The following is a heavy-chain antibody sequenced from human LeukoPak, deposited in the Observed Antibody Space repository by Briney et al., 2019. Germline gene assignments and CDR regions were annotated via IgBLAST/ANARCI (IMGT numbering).Heavy chain of an antibody. J-gene: IGHJ4*02. CDR1: GFTFSSYA. D-gene: IGHD1-14*01. CDR3: ARTTPDLRDFDY. Sequence: PGGSLRLSCAASGFTFSSYAMSWVRQAPGEGLEWVSAISGSGGSTYYADSVKGRFTISRDNSKNTLYLQMNSLRAEDTAVYYCARTTPDLRDFDYWGQGTLVTVSS. CDR2: ISGSGGST. V-gene: IGHV3-23*01.